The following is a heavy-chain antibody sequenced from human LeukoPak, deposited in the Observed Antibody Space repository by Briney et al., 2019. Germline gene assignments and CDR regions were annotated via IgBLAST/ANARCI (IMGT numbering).Heavy chain of an antibody. CDR2: ISYDGSNK. D-gene: IGHD6-19*01. J-gene: IGHJ4*02. CDR3: ARGGGNAVAGEVDY. CDR1: GFTFSSYA. V-gene: IGHV3-30*04. Sequence: GRSLRLSCAASGFTFSSYAMHWVRQAPGKGLEWVAVISYDGSNKYYADSAKGRFTISRDNSKNTLYLQMNGLRAEDTAVYYCARGGGNAVAGEVDYWGQGTLVTVSS.